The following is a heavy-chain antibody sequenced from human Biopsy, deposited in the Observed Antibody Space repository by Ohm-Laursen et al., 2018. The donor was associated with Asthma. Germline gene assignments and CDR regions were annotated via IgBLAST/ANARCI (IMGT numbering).Heavy chain of an antibody. V-gene: IGHV3-30-3*01. CDR2: ITFDGSTQ. CDR3: SKDTLGYYFDI. Sequence: SRRLSCAAFGTHFGSYNMHWARQAPGKGLEWVAVITFDGSTQHYGGSVKGRFTISRDNSKNMLFLQMNSLRAEDTAVYYCSKDTLGYYFDIWGQGTQVTVSS. J-gene: IGHJ4*02. D-gene: IGHD6-13*01. CDR1: GTHFGSYN.